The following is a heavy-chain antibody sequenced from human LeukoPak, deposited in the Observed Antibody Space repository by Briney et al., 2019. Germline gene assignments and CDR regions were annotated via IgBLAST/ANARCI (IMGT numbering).Heavy chain of an antibody. D-gene: IGHD3-10*01. CDR2: INHSEST. Sequence: QPSETLSLTCAVSGGSFSGFYWSWVRQPPGKGLEWVGEINHSESTHYNPSFKSRVTILVDTSTNQFSLKLTSVTAADTAVYYCARGPDSGSHFAWFDPWGQGTLVTVSS. J-gene: IGHJ5*02. CDR1: GGSFSGFY. V-gene: IGHV4-34*01. CDR3: ARGPDSGSHFAWFDP.